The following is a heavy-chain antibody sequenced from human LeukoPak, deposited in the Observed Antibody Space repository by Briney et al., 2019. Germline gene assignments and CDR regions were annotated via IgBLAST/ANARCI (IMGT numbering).Heavy chain of an antibody. CDR2: IYHSGST. D-gene: IGHD3-10*01. CDR3: ARYGQGMVRGVIIIDH. Sequence: PSETLSLTCTVSGGSISSGDYYWSWIRQPPGKGLEWIGSIYHSGSTYYNPSLKSRVTISVDTSKNQFSLKLSSVTAADTAVYYCARYGQGMVRGVIIIDHWGQGTLVTVSS. V-gene: IGHV4-39*07. J-gene: IGHJ4*02. CDR1: GGSISSGDYY.